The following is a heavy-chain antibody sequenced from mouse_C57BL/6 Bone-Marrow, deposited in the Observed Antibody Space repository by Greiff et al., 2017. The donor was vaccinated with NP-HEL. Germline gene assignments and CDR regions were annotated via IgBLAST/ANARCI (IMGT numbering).Heavy chain of an antibody. D-gene: IGHD2-4*01. Sequence: DVKLVESGGDLVKPGGSLKLSCAASGFTFSSYGMSWVRQTPDKRLEWVATISSGGSYTYYPDSLKGRFTISRDNAKNNLYLQISSLKAENTAKYYCASPYDYDGAWFDYWGQGTLVTVSA. CDR3: ASPYDYDGAWFDY. CDR2: ISSGGSYT. CDR1: GFTFSSYG. J-gene: IGHJ3*01. V-gene: IGHV5-6*02.